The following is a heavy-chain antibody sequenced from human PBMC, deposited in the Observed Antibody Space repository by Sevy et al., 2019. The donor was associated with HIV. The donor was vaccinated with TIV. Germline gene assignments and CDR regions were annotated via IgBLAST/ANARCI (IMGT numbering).Heavy chain of an antibody. CDR2: IKSNTDGGTT. J-gene: IGHJ4*02. Sequence: GGSLRLSCAASAFNFRNVWMSWVRQAPGKGLEWIGLIKSNTDGGTTEYGAPVKGGITISRDDSKNTLFLQVNSLKAEDTALYYCATINTVGSLAYWGRGTLVTVSS. CDR3: ATINTVGSLAY. CDR1: AFNFRNVW. V-gene: IGHV3-15*01. D-gene: IGHD2-15*01.